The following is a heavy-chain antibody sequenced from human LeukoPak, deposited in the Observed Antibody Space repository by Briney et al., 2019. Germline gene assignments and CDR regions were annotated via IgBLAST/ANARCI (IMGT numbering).Heavy chain of an antibody. CDR1: GFTFDDYA. Sequence: GGSLRLSCAASGFTFDDYAMHWVRQAPGKGLAWVSGISWNSGSIGYADSVKGRFTISRDNAKNSLYLQMNSLRAEDTALYYCAKGRIAAAGTSFWFDPWGQGTLVTVSS. D-gene: IGHD6-13*01. J-gene: IGHJ5*02. CDR3: AKGRIAAAGTSFWFDP. CDR2: ISWNSGSI. V-gene: IGHV3-9*01.